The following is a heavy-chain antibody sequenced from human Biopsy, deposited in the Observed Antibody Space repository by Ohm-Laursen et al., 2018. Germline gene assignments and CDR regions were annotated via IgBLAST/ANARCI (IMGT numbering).Heavy chain of an antibody. V-gene: IGHV4-34*01. CDR2: INHRGYT. CDR1: GGSISGYY. CDR3: ARHNMKGLRLGKVSYTFDP. J-gene: IGHJ5*02. Sequence: SDTLFLTCSVSGGSISGYYWSWIRQPPGKGLEWIGEINHRGYTDYNASLKGRVSISVDTSKNQLSLNLTSVTAADTAVFYCARHNMKGLRLGKVSYTFDPWDQGTRVTVSS. D-gene: IGHD3-16*01.